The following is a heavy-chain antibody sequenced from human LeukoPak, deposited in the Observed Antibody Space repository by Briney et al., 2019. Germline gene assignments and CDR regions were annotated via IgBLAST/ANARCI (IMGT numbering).Heavy chain of an antibody. CDR3: ARTYSSSWLFDY. J-gene: IGHJ4*02. Sequence: PAETLSLTCTVSGVPISSYYWIWIRQPPGKGLEWIGYIYYCGSTNYHPSLKRRVTISVDTSKIQFSLKLSSVTAADTAVYYCARTYSSSWLFDYWGQGTLVTVSS. CDR1: GVPISSYY. CDR2: IYYCGST. D-gene: IGHD6-13*01. V-gene: IGHV4-59*01.